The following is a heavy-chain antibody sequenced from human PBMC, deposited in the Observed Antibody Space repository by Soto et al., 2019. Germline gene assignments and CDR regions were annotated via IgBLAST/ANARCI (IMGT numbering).Heavy chain of an antibody. Sequence: GGSLRLSCAASGFTFSSYDMHWVRQAPGKGLEWVSAIGTAGDTYYPGSVKGRFTISRENAKNSLYLQMNSLRAEDTAVYYCAREYYSGVYYYGMDVWGQGTTVTVSS. CDR1: GFTFSSYD. J-gene: IGHJ6*02. CDR3: AREYYSGVYYYGMDV. V-gene: IGHV3-13*01. CDR2: IGTAGDT. D-gene: IGHD3-10*01.